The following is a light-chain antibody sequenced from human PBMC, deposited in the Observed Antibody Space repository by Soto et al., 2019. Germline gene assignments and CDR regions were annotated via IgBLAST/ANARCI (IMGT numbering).Light chain of an antibody. Sequence: EIVLTQSPATLSLSPGERATLSCRASQTLTSNYLAWYQQKPGQAPRLLIHGAASRATGIPDRFSGSGSGTDFTLTICRLEPEDFAVYYCQQYSDSVLTFGGGTKVEIK. J-gene: IGKJ4*01. CDR3: QQYSDSVLT. CDR1: QTLTSNY. V-gene: IGKV3-20*01. CDR2: GAA.